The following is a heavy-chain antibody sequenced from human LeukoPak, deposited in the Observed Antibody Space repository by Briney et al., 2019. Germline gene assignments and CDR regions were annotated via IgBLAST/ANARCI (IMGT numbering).Heavy chain of an antibody. CDR1: GYTFLTYG. D-gene: IGHD3-10*01. CDR2: MNPNSGNT. CDR3: ARGWYYGSGEYY. J-gene: IGHJ4*02. Sequence: ASVKVSCKASGYTFLTYGMNWVRQATGQGLEWMGWMNPNSGNTGYAQKFQGRVTMTRNTSISTAYMELSSLRSEDTAVYYCARGWYYGSGEYYWGQGTLVTVSS. V-gene: IGHV1-8*02.